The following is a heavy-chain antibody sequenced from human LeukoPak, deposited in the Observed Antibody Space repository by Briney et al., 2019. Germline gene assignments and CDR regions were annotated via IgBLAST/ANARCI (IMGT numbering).Heavy chain of an antibody. J-gene: IGHJ3*02. CDR2: IHHSGST. D-gene: IGHD4-17*01. CDR1: GGSFSGFY. Sequence: PSETLSLTCAVYGGSFSGFYWSWIRQPPGKGLEWMGEIHHSGSTNYNPSLKRRVTISVDTSKTQFSLKLSSVTAADTAVYYCARGPYGDPRRAFDIWGQGTMVTVSS. CDR3: ARGPYGDPRRAFDI. V-gene: IGHV4-34*01.